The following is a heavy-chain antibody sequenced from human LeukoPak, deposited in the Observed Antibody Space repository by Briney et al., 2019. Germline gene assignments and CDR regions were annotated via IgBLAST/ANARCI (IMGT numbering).Heavy chain of an antibody. V-gene: IGHV4-39*01. CDR1: GGSISSNTYY. Sequence: SETLSLTCTVSGGSISSNTYYWGWIRRPPGKGLEWIGGIYYSGSTYYNPSLKSRVTISVDTSKDQFSLKLSSVTAGDTAVYYCARSLYNFGGYFDYWGQGTLVTVSS. CDR2: IYYSGST. J-gene: IGHJ4*02. CDR3: ARSLYNFGGYFDY. D-gene: IGHD3-10*01.